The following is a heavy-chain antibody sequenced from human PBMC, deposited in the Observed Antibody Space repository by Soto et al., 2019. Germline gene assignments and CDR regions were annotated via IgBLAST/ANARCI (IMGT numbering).Heavy chain of an antibody. CDR2: IWYDGSNK. V-gene: IGHV3-33*01. J-gene: IGHJ4*02. D-gene: IGHD4-17*01. CDR3: ARAKILYRTDDYGDYGPFDY. Sequence: GGSLRLSCAASGFTFSSYGMHWVRQAPGKGLEWVAVIWYDGSNKYYADSVKGRFTISRDNSKNTLYLQMNSLRAEDTAVYYCARAKILYRTDDYGDYGPFDYWGQGTLVTVSS. CDR1: GFTFSSYG.